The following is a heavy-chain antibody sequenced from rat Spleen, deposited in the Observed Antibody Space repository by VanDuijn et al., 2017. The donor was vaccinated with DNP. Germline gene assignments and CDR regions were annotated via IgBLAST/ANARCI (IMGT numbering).Heavy chain of an antibody. D-gene: IGHD1-4*01. CDR3: ARRRLPYWYFDF. Sequence: QVQLQQSGAELAKPGSSVMISCRASGYTFTTYYIGWIKQTTRQGLEFIGYINPGRGGTNYNEKFKGKATLTVDTSSSTAFMQLSSLTPDDSAVYYCARRRLPYWYFDFWGPGTMVTVSS. CDR2: INPGRGGT. V-gene: IGHV1-43*01. J-gene: IGHJ1*01. CDR1: GYTFTTYY.